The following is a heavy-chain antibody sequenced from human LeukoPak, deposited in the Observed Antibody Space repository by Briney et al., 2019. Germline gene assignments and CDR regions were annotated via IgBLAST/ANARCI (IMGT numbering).Heavy chain of an antibody. J-gene: IGHJ6*03. Sequence: SGGSLRLSCAASGFTFSSYGMSWVRQAPGKGLEWVSGINWNGGSTGYADSVKGRFTISRDNAKNSLYLQMNSLRAEDTALYYCARGGITIFGVVSYMDVWGKGTTVTVSS. D-gene: IGHD3-3*01. V-gene: IGHV3-20*04. CDR1: GFTFSSYG. CDR3: ARGGITIFGVVSYMDV. CDR2: INWNGGST.